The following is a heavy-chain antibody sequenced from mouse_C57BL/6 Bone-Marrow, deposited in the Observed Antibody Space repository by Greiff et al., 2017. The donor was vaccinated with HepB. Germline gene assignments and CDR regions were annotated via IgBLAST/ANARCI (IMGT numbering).Heavy chain of an antibody. CDR1: GYAFTNYL. J-gene: IGHJ1*03. CDR3: ARGIFPWYFDV. Sequence: QVQLQQSGAELVRPGTSVKVSCKASGYAFTNYLIEWVKQRPGQGLEWIGVINPGSGGTNYNEKFKGKATLTADKSSSTAYMQLSSLTSEDSAVYFCARGIFPWYFDVWGTGTTVTVSS. CDR2: INPGSGGT. V-gene: IGHV1-54*01.